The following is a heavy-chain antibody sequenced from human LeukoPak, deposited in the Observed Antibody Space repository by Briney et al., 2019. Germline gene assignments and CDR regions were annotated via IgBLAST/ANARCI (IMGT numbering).Heavy chain of an antibody. V-gene: IGHV4-34*01. D-gene: IGHD3-10*01. CDR1: GGSFSGYY. Sequence: PSETLSLTCAVYGGSFSGYYWSWIRQPPGKGLEWIGEINHSGSTNYNPSLKSRVTISVDTSKNQFSLKLSSVTAADTAVYYCARGIGGPSDYWGQGTLVTVSS. J-gene: IGHJ4*02. CDR2: INHSGST. CDR3: ARGIGGPSDY.